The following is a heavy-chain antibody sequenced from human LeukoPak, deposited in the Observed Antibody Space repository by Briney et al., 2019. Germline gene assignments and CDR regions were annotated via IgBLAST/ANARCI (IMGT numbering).Heavy chain of an antibody. CDR2: IYHSGST. V-gene: IGHV4-30-2*01. CDR1: GGSISSGGYS. J-gene: IGHJ3*02. CDR3: ARGAAMYAFDI. D-gene: IGHD2-2*01. Sequence: SHTLSLTCAVSGGSISSGGYSWSWIRQPPGKGLEWIGYIYHSGSTYYNPSLKSRVTISVDRSKNQFSLKLSSVTAADTAVCYCARGAAMYAFDIWGQGTVVTVSS.